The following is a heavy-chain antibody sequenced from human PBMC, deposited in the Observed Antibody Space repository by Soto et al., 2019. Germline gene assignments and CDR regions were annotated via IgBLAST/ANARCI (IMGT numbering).Heavy chain of an antibody. CDR2: IYYSGST. Sequence: SETLSLTCTVSGGSISSGDYYWSWIRQPPGKGLEWIGYIYYSGSTYYNPSLKSRVTISVDRSKNQFSLKLSSATAADTAVYYCASSHAGAHITAAVHWGQGTLVTVSS. CDR3: ASSHAGAHITAAVH. CDR1: GGSISSGDYY. V-gene: IGHV4-30-4*01. J-gene: IGHJ4*02. D-gene: IGHD6-13*01.